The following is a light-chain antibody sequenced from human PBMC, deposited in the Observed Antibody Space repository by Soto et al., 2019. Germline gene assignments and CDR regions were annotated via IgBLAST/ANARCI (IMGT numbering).Light chain of an antibody. J-gene: IGKJ5*01. CDR2: DAS. CDR3: QVRTNWSIA. V-gene: IGKV3-11*01. Sequence: EIVLTQSPASLSLSPGERVTLSCRASQSVSSYLAWYQQKPGQAPRLLIYDASNRATGIPARFSGSGSGTDFTLTINNLEPEDFAVYYCQVRTNWSIAFGRGTRLEIK. CDR1: QSVSSY.